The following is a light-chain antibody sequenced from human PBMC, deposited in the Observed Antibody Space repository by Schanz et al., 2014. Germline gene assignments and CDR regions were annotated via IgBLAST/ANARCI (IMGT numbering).Light chain of an antibody. CDR1: SSDVGGYNY. CDR3: CSYAGSSTSWV. Sequence: QSALTQPPSASGSPGQSVTFSCTGTSSDVGGYNYVSWYQQHPGEAPKLMLYEVTNRPSGVPDRFSGSKSGNTASLTVSGLQAEDEADYYCCSYAGSSTSWVFGGGTKLTVL. CDR2: EVT. V-gene: IGLV2-8*01. J-gene: IGLJ3*02.